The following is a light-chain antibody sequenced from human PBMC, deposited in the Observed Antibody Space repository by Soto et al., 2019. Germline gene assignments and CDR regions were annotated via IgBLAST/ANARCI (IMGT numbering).Light chain of an antibody. J-gene: IGLJ2*01. CDR2: NNN. CDR1: AFNVGEGFD. V-gene: IGLV1-40*01. Sequence: QSVLTQPPSVSGATGQRVVVTGNGTAFNVGEGFDVHWYQQLPGTAPKLLIYNNNRRPSGVPERFSGSRSETSASLAIDGLQAEDEAHYYCQSYDSSLSGVVFGGGTKVTVL. CDR3: QSYDSSLSGVV.